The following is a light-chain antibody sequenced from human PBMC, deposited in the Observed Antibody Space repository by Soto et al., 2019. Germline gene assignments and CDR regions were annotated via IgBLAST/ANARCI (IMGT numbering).Light chain of an antibody. V-gene: IGKV1-5*03. J-gene: IGKJ1*01. CDR1: QSIGNW. Sequence: DIQMTQSPSTLSASVGDRVTITCRASQSIGNWLAWYQHRPGKAPKLLVSMASSLQNGAPSRFSGSRSGTDFTLPISSRQPDDFATYYFHLYNNYAWAFGQGTRVVIK. CDR2: MAS. CDR3: HLYNNYAWA.